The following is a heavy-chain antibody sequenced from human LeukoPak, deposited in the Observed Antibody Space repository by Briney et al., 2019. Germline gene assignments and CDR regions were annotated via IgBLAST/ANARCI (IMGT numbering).Heavy chain of an antibody. CDR2: ISYDGSNK. D-gene: IGHD3-16*02. V-gene: IGHV3-30*01. J-gene: IGHJ4*02. Sequence: GGSLRLSCAASGFTFSSYAMHWVRQAPGKGLEWVAVISYDGSNKYYADSVKGRFTISRDNSKNTLYLQMNSLRAEDTAVYYCARELNDYVWGSYRSDTALDYWGQGTLVTVSS. CDR1: GFTFSSYA. CDR3: ARELNDYVWGSYRSDTALDY.